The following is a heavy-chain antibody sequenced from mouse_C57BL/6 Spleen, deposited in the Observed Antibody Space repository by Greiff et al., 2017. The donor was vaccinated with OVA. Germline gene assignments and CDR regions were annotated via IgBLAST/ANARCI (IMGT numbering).Heavy chain of an antibody. CDR3: ARGSYYYGSSYGAMDY. CDR2: ISNLAYSI. V-gene: IGHV5-15*01. Sequence: EVKLQESGGGLVQPGGSLKLSCAASGFTFSDYGMAWVRQAPRKGPEWVAFISNLAYSIYYADTVTGRFTISRENAKNTLYLEMSSLRSEDTAMYYCARGSYYYGSSYGAMDYWGQGTSVTVSS. CDR1: GFTFSDYG. J-gene: IGHJ4*01. D-gene: IGHD1-1*01.